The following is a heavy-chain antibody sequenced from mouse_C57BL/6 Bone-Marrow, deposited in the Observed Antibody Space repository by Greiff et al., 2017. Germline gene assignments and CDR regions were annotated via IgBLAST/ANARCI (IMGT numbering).Heavy chain of an antibody. CDR2: IDPSDSYT. J-gene: IGHJ2*01. CDR1: GYTFTSYW. Sequence: VQLQQPGAELVKPGASVKLSCKASGYTFTSYWMQWVKQRPGQGLEWIGEIDPSDSYTNYNQKFKGKATLTVDTSSSTAYMQLSSLTSEDSAVYYCARDGGGPLFDYWGQGTTLTVSS. V-gene: IGHV1-50*01. D-gene: IGHD3-3*01. CDR3: ARDGGGPLFDY.